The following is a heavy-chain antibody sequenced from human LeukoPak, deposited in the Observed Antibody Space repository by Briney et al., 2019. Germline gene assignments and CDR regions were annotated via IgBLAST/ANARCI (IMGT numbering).Heavy chain of an antibody. D-gene: IGHD2-8*01. Sequence: PGRSLRLSCAASGFTFDDYAMHWVRHAPGKGLEWVSGISWNSGSIGYADSVKGRFTISRDNAKNSLYLQMNSLRAEDTALYYCAKDAWYGVLMYYFDYWGQGTLVTVSS. CDR3: AKDAWYGVLMYYFDY. CDR1: GFTFDDYA. J-gene: IGHJ4*02. CDR2: ISWNSGSI. V-gene: IGHV3-9*01.